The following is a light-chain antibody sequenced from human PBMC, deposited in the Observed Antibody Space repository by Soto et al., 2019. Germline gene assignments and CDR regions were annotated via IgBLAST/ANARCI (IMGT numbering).Light chain of an antibody. CDR3: QQYGSSPYT. Sequence: EIVLTQSPGTLSLSPGERATLACRASQSVSSSYLAWYQQKPGQAPRLLIYGASSRATGIPDRFSGSGSGTDFTLTISRLVPEDFPVYYCQQYGSSPYTFGQGTKLEIK. V-gene: IGKV3-20*01. CDR1: QSVSSSY. J-gene: IGKJ2*01. CDR2: GAS.